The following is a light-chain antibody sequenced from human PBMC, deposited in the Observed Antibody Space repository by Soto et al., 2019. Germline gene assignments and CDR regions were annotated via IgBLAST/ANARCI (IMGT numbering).Light chain of an antibody. CDR2: EGS. V-gene: IGLV2-23*01. CDR3: CSYAGGRTWV. Sequence: QSVLTQPASVSGSPGQSITISCTGTSSDVGNYNFVSWYQQHPGKVPKLIIYEGSKRPSGVSNRFSGSKSGNTASLTISGLQAEDEADYYCCSYAGGRTWVFGGGTKLTVL. CDR1: SSDVGNYNF. J-gene: IGLJ3*02.